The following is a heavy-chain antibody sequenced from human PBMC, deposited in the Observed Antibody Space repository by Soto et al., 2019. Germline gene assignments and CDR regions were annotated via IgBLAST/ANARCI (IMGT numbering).Heavy chain of an antibody. CDR3: ARGGGGEIVDY. Sequence: SEPLSHTSTVSGVSISSYDGSWIRQPAGKGLEWIGRIYTSGSTNYNPSLKSRVTMSVDTSKNQFSLKLSSVTAADTAVYYCARGGGGEIVDYWGQGTLVTVSS. CDR1: GVSISSYD. CDR2: IYTSGST. V-gene: IGHV4-4*07. D-gene: IGHD2-21*01. J-gene: IGHJ4*02.